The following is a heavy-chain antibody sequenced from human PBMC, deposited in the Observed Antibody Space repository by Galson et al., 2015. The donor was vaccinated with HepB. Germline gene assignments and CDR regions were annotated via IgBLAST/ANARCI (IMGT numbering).Heavy chain of an antibody. CDR3: ANIPVAVAFDY. V-gene: IGHV3-13*05. D-gene: IGHD2/OR15-2a*01. CDR1: GFTFSSYD. J-gene: IGHJ4*02. CDR2: IGTAGDP. Sequence: SLRLSCAASGFTFSSYDMHWVRQATGKGLEWVSAIGTAGDPYYPGSVKGRFTISRENAKNSLYLQMNSLRAEDTAVYYCANIPVAVAFDYWGQGTLVTVSS.